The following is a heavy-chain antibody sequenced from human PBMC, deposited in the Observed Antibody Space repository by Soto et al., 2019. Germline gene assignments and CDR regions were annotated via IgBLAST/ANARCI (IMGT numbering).Heavy chain of an antibody. CDR1: GGSISSSSYY. J-gene: IGHJ3*02. Sequence: QLQLQESGPGLVKPSETLSLTCTVSGGSISSSSYYWGWIRQPPGKGLEWIGSIYYSGCTYYNPSLKSPVTISHDPSKNQFSLQLSSVTAAYTAAYYCARLIAAAGTGLNDAFDIWGQGTLVTVSS. D-gene: IGHD6-13*01. CDR3: ARLIAAAGTGLNDAFDI. V-gene: IGHV4-39*01. CDR2: IYYSGCT.